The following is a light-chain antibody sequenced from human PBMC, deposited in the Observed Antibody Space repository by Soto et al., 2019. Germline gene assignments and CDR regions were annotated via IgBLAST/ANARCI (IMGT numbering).Light chain of an antibody. CDR2: GNS. CDR1: SSNIVAGYD. V-gene: IGLV1-40*01. J-gene: IGLJ2*01. CDR3: QSYDSSLSGSGV. Sequence: QAVVTQPPSVSGAPGQRVTISCTGSSSNIVAGYDVHWYQQLPGTAPKLLIYGNSNRPSGVPDRFSGSKSGTSASLAITGLQAEDEADYYCQSYDSSLSGSGVFGGGTKVTVL.